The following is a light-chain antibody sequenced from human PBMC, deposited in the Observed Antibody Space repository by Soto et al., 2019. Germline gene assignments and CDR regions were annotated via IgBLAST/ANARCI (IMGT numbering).Light chain of an antibody. V-gene: IGLV2-8*01. J-gene: IGLJ3*02. Sequence: QSALTQPPSASGSPGQSVTISCTGTSSDVGGYNYVSWYQQHAGKAPELVIYEVTKRPSGVPDRFSGSKSANTASLTVSGLQAEDEADYYCSSFASSNTWVFGGGTKLTVL. CDR1: SSDVGGYNY. CDR3: SSFASSNTWV. CDR2: EVT.